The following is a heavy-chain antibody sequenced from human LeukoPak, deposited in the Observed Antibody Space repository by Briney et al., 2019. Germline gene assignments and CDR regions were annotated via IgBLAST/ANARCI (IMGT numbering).Heavy chain of an antibody. J-gene: IGHJ4*02. Sequence: SETLSLTCAVYGGSFSGYYWSWIRQPPGKGLEWIGETNHSGSTNYNPSLKSRVTISVDTSKNQFSLKLSSVTAADTAVYYCARGRAAAGTGYWGQGTLVTVSS. V-gene: IGHV4-34*01. CDR2: TNHSGST. D-gene: IGHD6-13*01. CDR3: ARGRAAAGTGY. CDR1: GGSFSGYY.